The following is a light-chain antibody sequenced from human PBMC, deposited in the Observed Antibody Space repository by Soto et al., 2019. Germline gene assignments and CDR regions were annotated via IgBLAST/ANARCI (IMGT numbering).Light chain of an antibody. Sequence: QSALTQPASVSGSPGQSITISCTGTSSDLGGYNYVSCYQQHPGKAPKVMIYEVSNRPSGVSNRFSGSKSGNTASLTISGLQAEDEADYYCSSYTSSSTLVFGGGTKLTVL. J-gene: IGLJ2*01. CDR3: SSYTSSSTLV. CDR2: EVS. CDR1: SSDLGGYNY. V-gene: IGLV2-14*01.